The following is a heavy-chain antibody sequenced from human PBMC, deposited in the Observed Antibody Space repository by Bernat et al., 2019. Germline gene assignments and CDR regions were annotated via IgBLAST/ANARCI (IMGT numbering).Heavy chain of an antibody. CDR1: GCTVNSQW. CDR3: AKTGLTNADQWFDT. V-gene: IGHV3-7*02. CDR2: IKQDASEK. D-gene: IGHD3-9*01. Sequence: EVQWVESGGGLVQPGGSLRRSCTASGCTVNSQWRNWVRQAPGGGLEWVASIKQDASEKYYVDSVKGRFTISRDNAKNSRYLQMNNLRVEDTAMYYCAKTGLTNADQWFDTWGQGILVTVSS. J-gene: IGHJ5*02.